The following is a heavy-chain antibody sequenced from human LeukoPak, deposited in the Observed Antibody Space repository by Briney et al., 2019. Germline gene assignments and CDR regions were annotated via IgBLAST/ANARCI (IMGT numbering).Heavy chain of an antibody. V-gene: IGHV3-53*01. CDR2: IYSGCST. CDR3: AGLGITMIWGV. D-gene: IGHD3-22*01. CDR1: GFTVSSNY. J-gene: IGHJ6*04. Sequence: PGGSLRLSCAASGFTVSSNYMSWVRQAPGKGLEWGSVIYSGCSTYYADSVKGRFTISRDNAKNSLYLQMDSLRAEDTAVYYCAGLGITMIWGVWGKGTTVTISS.